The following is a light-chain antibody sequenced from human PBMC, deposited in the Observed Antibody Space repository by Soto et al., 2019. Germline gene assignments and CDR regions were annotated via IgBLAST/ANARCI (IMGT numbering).Light chain of an antibody. CDR1: QSVSSNF. CDR2: HAS. CDR3: QQYGSYPRT. Sequence: EIVLTQSPGTLSLSPGERSTLSCMASQSVSSNFLAWYQQKPGQAPRLLIYHASNRATGIPERFSGSGSGTDCTLTISRLEPEDFAVYYCQQYGSYPRTFGQGTKVDIK. V-gene: IGKV3-20*01. J-gene: IGKJ1*01.